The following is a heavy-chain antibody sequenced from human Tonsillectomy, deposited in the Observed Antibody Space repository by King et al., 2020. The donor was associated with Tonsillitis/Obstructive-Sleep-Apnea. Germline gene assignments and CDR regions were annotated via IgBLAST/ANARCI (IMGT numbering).Heavy chain of an antibody. CDR3: VKDSEYQLLRGHYYYYMDV. Sequence: VQLVESGGGLVQPGRSLRLSCAVSGFTFDECAMHWVRQAPGKGLEWVSGISWDSGSIGYADSVKGRFTISRDNAKNSLYLQMNSLRAEDTALYYCVKDSEYQLLRGHYYYYMDVWGKGTTVTVSS. D-gene: IGHD2-2*01. J-gene: IGHJ6*03. V-gene: IGHV3-9*01. CDR1: GFTFDECA. CDR2: ISWDSGSI.